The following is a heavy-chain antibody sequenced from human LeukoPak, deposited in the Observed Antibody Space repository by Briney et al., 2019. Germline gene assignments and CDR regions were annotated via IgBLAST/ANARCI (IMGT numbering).Heavy chain of an antibody. Sequence: ASVKVSCKASGYTFTSYDINWVRQATGQGLEWMGWMNPNSGNTGYAQKFQGRVTMTRNTSISTAYMELSSLRSEDTAVYYCARAAGDIVVVEEWFDPWGQGTLVTVSS. CDR3: ARAAGDIVVVEEWFDP. V-gene: IGHV1-8*01. D-gene: IGHD2-15*01. CDR2: MNPNSGNT. J-gene: IGHJ5*02. CDR1: GYTFTSYD.